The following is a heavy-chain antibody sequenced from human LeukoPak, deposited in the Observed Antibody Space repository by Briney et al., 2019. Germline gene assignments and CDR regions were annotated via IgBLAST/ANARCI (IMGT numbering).Heavy chain of an antibody. J-gene: IGHJ4*02. Sequence: GGSLRLSCAASGFTFRSYWMSWVRQAPGKGLEWVANIRQDGSVQNYVVSVKGRFTISRHNPKNSVYLQMSSLRAEDTAVYYCLVTTRSRGFDYWGQGTLVTVSP. CDR3: LVTTRSRGFDY. D-gene: IGHD1/OR15-1a*01. CDR2: IRQDGSVQ. V-gene: IGHV3-7*01. CDR1: GFTFRSYW.